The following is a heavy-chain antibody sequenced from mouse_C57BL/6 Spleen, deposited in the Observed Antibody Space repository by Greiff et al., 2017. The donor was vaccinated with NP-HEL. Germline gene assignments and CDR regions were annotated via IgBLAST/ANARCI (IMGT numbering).Heavy chain of an antibody. J-gene: IGHJ1*03. CDR1: GYTFTDYN. CDR3: ARPLYGNYRYFDV. CDR2: INPNNGGT. V-gene: IGHV1-18*01. Sequence: VQLKESGPELVKPGASVKIPCKASGYTFTDYNMDWVKQSHGKSLEWIGDINPNNGGTIYNQKFKGKATLTVDKSSSTAYMELRSLTSEDTAAYYCARPLYGNYRYFDVWGTGTTVTVSS. D-gene: IGHD2-1*01.